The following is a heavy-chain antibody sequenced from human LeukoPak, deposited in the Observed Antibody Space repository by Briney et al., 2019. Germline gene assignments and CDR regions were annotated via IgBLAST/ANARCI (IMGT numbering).Heavy chain of an antibody. Sequence: XMSWVRXAPGKGLEWVANIRQDGSEKYYVDSMRGRFTISRDNAKNSLYLQMSSLRAEDTAVYYCARSTAGLDYWGQGTLVTVSS. V-gene: IGHV3-7*01. CDR3: ARSTAGLDY. CDR2: IRQDGSEK. J-gene: IGHJ4*02. D-gene: IGHD1-1*01. CDR1: X.